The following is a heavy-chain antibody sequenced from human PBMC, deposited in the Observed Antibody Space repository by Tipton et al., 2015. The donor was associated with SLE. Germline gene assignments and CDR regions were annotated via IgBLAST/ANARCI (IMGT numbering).Heavy chain of an antibody. J-gene: IGHJ6*02. V-gene: IGHV4-59*01. CDR3: ARETTGDTYSYYGMDV. Sequence: TLSLTCTASGGSISSYYWSWIRQPPGKGLEWIGYIYYSGSTNYNPSLKSRVTISVETSKNQFSLNLSSVTAADTAVYYCARETTGDTYSYYGMDVWGQGPTVTVSS. CDR1: GGSISSYY. CDR2: IYYSGST. D-gene: IGHD7-27*01.